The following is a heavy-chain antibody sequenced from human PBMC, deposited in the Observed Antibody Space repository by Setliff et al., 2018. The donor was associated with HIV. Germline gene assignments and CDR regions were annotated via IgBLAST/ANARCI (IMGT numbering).Heavy chain of an antibody. V-gene: IGHV1-69*05. D-gene: IGHD6-13*01. J-gene: IGHJ3*02. Sequence: RASVKVSCKASGGTFSSYAISWVRQAPGQGLEWMGGIIPIYGTANYAQKFQGRVTITTDESTSTAYMDLSSLRSDDTAVYYCARDPGYKSSWYGAFDIWGQGTMVTVSS. CDR3: ARDPGYKSSWYGAFDI. CDR2: IIPIYGTA. CDR1: GGTFSSYA.